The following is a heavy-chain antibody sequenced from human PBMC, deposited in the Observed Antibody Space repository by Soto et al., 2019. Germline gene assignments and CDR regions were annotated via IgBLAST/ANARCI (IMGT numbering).Heavy chain of an antibody. Sequence: PGGSLRLSCAASGVNLSHPWMTWVRQAAGKGLEWVCRIKSKTDGGTADYAAPVKGRFTISRDDSKNTVYLQMNSLKTEDTAVYYCTTRIYYDILTCYNDVAYWGQGTLVTV. CDR1: GVNLSHPW. CDR3: TTRIYYDILTCYNDVAY. D-gene: IGHD3-9*01. V-gene: IGHV3-15*01. J-gene: IGHJ4*02. CDR2: IKSKTDGGTA.